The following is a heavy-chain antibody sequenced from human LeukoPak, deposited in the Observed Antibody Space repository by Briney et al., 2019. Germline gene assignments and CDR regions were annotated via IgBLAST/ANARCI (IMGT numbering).Heavy chain of an antibody. J-gene: IGHJ4*02. Sequence: GGSLRLSCSASGFTFSSYAMHWVRQAPGKGLEYVSAISSNGGSTYYADSVKGRFIISRDNSKNTLYLQMSSLRAEDTAVYYCVKATYCSGGSCYSYYFDYWGQGTLVTVSS. CDR2: ISSNGGST. CDR3: VKATYCSGGSCYSYYFDY. CDR1: GFTFSSYA. V-gene: IGHV3-64D*06. D-gene: IGHD2-15*01.